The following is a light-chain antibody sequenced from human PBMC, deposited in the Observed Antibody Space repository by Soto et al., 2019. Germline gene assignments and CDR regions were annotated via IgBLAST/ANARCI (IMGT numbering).Light chain of an antibody. CDR3: CSYAGSSTLV. Sequence: LTQPASVSESPGQSITISCIGTSSDVGTYNLVSWYQHHPGKAPKLMIYEVNNRPSGVSNRFSGSKSGNTASLTISGLQAEDEADYYCCSYAGSSTLVFGGGTKVTVL. CDR1: SSDVGTYNL. V-gene: IGLV2-23*02. J-gene: IGLJ3*02. CDR2: EVN.